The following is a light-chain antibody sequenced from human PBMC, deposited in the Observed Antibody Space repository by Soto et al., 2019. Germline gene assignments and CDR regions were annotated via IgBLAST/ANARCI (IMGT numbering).Light chain of an antibody. CDR2: DVN. Sequence: QSALTQPASLSGSPGQSITISCTGTSSDIGSYNYVSWYQHHPGKAPKLMIYDVNSRPSGVSNRFSGSKSGNTASLTISGLQAEDEADYYCCSYTRSSIRIFGGGTQLTVL. CDR3: CSYTRSSIRI. V-gene: IGLV2-14*03. CDR1: SSDIGSYNY. J-gene: IGLJ2*01.